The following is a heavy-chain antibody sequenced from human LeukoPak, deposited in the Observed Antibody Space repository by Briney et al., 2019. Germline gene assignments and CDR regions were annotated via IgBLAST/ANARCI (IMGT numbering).Heavy chain of an antibody. V-gene: IGHV3-30*02. CDR1: GFTFSNYI. D-gene: IGHD3-3*01. J-gene: IGHJ4*02. CDR3: ARAQWISGVVINGPKDY. CDR2: IRFDGTNR. Sequence: GGSLRLSCAASGFTFSNYIMHWVRQAPGKGLEWVSFIRFDGTNRHYVDSVKGRFTISRDNAKNSLFRQMNTLRAEDTAVYYCARAQWISGVVINGPKDYWGQGTLVTVSS.